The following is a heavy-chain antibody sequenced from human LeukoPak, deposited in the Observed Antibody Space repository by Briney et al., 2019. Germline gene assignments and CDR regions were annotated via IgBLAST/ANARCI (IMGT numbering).Heavy chain of an antibody. CDR1: GFTFSSYA. V-gene: IGHV3-23*01. CDR2: ISGSGGST. D-gene: IGHD2-21*02. J-gene: IGHJ4*01. Sequence: GGSLRLSCAASGFTFSSYAMSWVRQAPGKGLEWVSAISGSGGSTYYADSVKGRFTISRDNSKSTLYLQMNSLRADDTALYYCAKGCGGTCYSDFDYWGRGSLVTVSS. CDR3: AKGCGGTCYSDFDY.